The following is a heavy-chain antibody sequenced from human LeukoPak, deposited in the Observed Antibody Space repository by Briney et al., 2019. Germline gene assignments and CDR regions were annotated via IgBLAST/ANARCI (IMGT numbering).Heavy chain of an antibody. CDR3: AENMYSSSS. D-gene: IGHD6-6*01. CDR2: IYYSGST. Sequence: PSETLSLTCTVSGGSISSSSYYWGWIRQPPGKGLEWIGSIYYSGSTNYNPSLKSRVTISVDTSKNQFSLKLSSVTAADTAVYYCAENMYSSSSWGQGTLVTVSS. CDR1: GGSISSSSYY. V-gene: IGHV4-39*07. J-gene: IGHJ4*02.